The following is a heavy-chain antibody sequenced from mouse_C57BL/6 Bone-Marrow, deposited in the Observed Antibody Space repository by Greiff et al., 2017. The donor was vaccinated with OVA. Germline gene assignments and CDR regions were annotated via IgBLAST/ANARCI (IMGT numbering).Heavy chain of an antibody. CDR3: AKIYYGYPYAMDY. J-gene: IGHJ4*01. Sequence: VKLQQSGAELAKSGASVKLSCKASGYTFTSYWMHWVKQRPGQGLEWIGYINPSSGYTKYNQKFKDKATLTADKSSSTAYMQLSSLTYEDSAVYYCAKIYYGYPYAMDYWGQGTSVTVSS. V-gene: IGHV1-7*01. CDR1: GYTFTSYW. D-gene: IGHD2-2*01. CDR2: INPSSGYT.